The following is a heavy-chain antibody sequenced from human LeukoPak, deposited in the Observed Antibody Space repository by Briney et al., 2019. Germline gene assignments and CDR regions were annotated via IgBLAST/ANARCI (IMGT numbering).Heavy chain of an antibody. Sequence: SETLSLTCTVSGRSISSYYWSWIRQPAGKGLEWSGRIYTSGSTNYNPSLKSRVTMSVDTSKNQLSLKLSSVTAADTAVYYCARDNYGDHPYYYYYGMDVWGQGTTVTVSS. CDR1: GRSISSYY. J-gene: IGHJ6*02. D-gene: IGHD4-17*01. CDR2: IYTSGST. V-gene: IGHV4-4*07. CDR3: ARDNYGDHPYYYYYGMDV.